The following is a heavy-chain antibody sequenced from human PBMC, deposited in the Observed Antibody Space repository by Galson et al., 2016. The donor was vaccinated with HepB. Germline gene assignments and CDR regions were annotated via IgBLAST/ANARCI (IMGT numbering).Heavy chain of an antibody. CDR2: ISGGGGST. V-gene: IGHV3-23*01. D-gene: IGHD3-22*01. CDR1: GFTFSSYA. J-gene: IGHJ4*02. CDR3: ARGMYYYDSSGYPGPFDY. Sequence: SLRRSCAASGFTFSSYAMSWVRQAPGKGLERVSAISGGGGSTFYADSVKGRFTISRDNSKNTVYLQMNSLRAEDTAVYYCARGMYYYDSSGYPGPFDYWGQGTLVTVSS.